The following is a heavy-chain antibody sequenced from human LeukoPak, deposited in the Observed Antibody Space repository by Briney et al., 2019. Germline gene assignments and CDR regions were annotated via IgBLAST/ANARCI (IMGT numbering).Heavy chain of an antibody. CDR2: IFGSGGSP. CDR1: GFTFGSFG. Sequence: GGSLRLPCEASGFTFGSFGMYWVRQAPGKGLEWIAGIFGSGGSPHYADSVKGRFTISRDNSKNTVYLQINSLRAEDTAVYYCGKTTAGYSSGQKPAWPVDYWGQGTLVTVSS. CDR3: GKTTAGYSSGQKPAWPVDY. V-gene: IGHV3-23*01. D-gene: IGHD5-18*01. J-gene: IGHJ4*02.